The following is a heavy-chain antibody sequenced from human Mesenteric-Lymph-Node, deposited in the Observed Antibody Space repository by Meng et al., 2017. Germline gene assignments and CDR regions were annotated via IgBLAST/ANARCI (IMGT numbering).Heavy chain of an antibody. J-gene: IGHJ5*02. V-gene: IGHV1/OR15-3*02. CDR1: GYTLTELS. Sequence: ASVKVSCKVSGYTLTELSMHWVRQAPGKGLEWMGWINAGNEDTKYPQRFQGRVTITRDTYARTAYMELSSLTSEDTAVYYCASSSYGSGKYLGFDPWGQGTLVTAPQ. CDR2: INAGNEDT. D-gene: IGHD3-10*01. CDR3: ASSSYGSGKYLGFDP.